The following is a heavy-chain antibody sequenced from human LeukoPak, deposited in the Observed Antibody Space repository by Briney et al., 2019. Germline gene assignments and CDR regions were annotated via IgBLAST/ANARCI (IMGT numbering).Heavy chain of an antibody. J-gene: IGHJ3*02. CDR2: INHSGST. D-gene: IGHD6-6*01. CDR3: AREVWYSSSSKAFDI. V-gene: IGHV4-34*01. Sequence: PSETLSLTCAVYGGSFSGYYWSWIRQPPGKGLEWIGEINHSGSTNYNPSLKSRVTISVDTSKNQFSLKLSSVTAADTAVYYCAREVWYSSSSKAFDIWGQGTMVTVSS. CDR1: GGSFSGYY.